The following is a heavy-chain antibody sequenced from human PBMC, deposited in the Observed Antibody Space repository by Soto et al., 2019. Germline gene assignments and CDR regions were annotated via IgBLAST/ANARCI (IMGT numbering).Heavy chain of an antibody. CDR1: GFTFTRYS. Sequence: PGGSLRLSCAASGFTFTRYSMNWVRQAPGKGLEWVSYIRGTTHYADSVKGRFTISRDNARSSLYLQMNSLRADDTAVYYCARDDSFAFDIWGQGTMVTVSS. CDR3: ARDDSFAFDI. D-gene: IGHD2-21*01. CDR2: IRGTT. V-gene: IGHV3-48*01. J-gene: IGHJ3*02.